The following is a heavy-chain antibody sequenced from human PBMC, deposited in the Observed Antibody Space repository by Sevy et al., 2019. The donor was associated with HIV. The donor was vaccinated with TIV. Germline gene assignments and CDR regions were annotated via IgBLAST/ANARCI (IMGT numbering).Heavy chain of an antibody. CDR2: INPNSGGT. CDR3: AREDRSDYDILTGYYIGY. CDR1: GYTFTGYY. Sequence: ASVKVSCKASGYTFTGYYMHRVRQAPGQGLEWMGWINPNSGGTNYAQKFQGRVTMTRDTSISTAYMELSRLRSDDTAVYYCAREDRSDYDILTGYYIGYWGQGTLVTVSS. V-gene: IGHV1-2*02. J-gene: IGHJ4*02. D-gene: IGHD3-9*01.